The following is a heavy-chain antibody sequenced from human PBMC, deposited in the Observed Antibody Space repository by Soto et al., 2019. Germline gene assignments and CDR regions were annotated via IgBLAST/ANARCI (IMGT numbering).Heavy chain of an antibody. V-gene: IGHV3-23*01. CDR2: ITGRGGST. Sequence: EVQLLESGGGLVQPGGSLRLSCAASGFTFSSYAMSWVRQAPGEGLEWVSGITGRGGSTYYVDSVKGRFTISRDNSKKTVYVQMNSLRVEDTAVYYRDNRPAGAGYYTQDCWGQGTLVTVSS. J-gene: IGHJ4*02. D-gene: IGHD3-3*01. CDR1: GFTFSSYA. CDR3: DNRPAGAGYYTQDC.